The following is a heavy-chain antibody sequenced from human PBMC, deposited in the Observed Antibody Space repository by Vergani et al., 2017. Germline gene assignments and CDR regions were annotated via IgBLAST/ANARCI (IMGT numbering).Heavy chain of an antibody. D-gene: IGHD2-21*02. CDR3: AREAYCGGDCYSRDYYYYGMDV. J-gene: IGHJ6*02. Sequence: QVQLVQSGAEVKKPGASVKVSCKASVYTFTSYGICWVRQAPGQGLEWMGWISAYNGNTNYAQKLQGRVTMTTDTSTSTAYMELRSLRSDDTAVYYCAREAYCGGDCYSRDYYYYGMDVWGQGTTVTVSS. CDR1: VYTFTSYG. V-gene: IGHV1-18*01. CDR2: ISAYNGNT.